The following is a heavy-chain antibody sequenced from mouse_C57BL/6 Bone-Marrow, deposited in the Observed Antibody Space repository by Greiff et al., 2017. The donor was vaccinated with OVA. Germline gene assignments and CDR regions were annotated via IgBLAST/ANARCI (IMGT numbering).Heavy chain of an antibody. Sequence: EVKVVESEGGLVQPGSSMKLSCTASGFTFSDYYMAWVRQVPEKGLEWVANINYDGSSTYYLDSLKSRFIISRDNAKNILYLQMSSLKSEDTATYYCAREDVWGTGTTVTVSS. CDR2: INYDGSST. CDR3: AREDV. V-gene: IGHV5-16*01. J-gene: IGHJ1*03. CDR1: GFTFSDYY.